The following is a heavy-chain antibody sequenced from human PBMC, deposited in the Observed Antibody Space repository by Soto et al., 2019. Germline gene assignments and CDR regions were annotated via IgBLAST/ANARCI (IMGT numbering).Heavy chain of an antibody. CDR3: AKIRPASTINYYYGMAA. J-gene: IGHJ6*02. D-gene: IGHD6-13*01. V-gene: IGHV3-30*18. CDR1: GFTFSRYG. CDR2: ISYDGSNK. Sequence: GGSLRLSCAASGFTFSRYGIQWVRQAPGKGLEWVAVISYDGSNKYYADSVKGRFTISRDNSKNTVFLQMNSLRAEDAAVYYCAKIRPASTINYYYGMAAWGQGTTVTVSS.